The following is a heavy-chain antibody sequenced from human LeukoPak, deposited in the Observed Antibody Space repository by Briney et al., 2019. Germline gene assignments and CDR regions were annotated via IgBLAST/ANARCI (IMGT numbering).Heavy chain of an antibody. V-gene: IGHV4-59*01. CDR1: GGSISSYY. J-gene: IGHJ4*02. CDR2: IYYSGST. Sequence: TSETLSLTCTVSGGSISSYYWSWIRQPPGKGLEWIGYIYYSGSTNYNPSLKSRVTISVDTSKNQFSLKLSSVTAADTAVYYCARLRVAVAGFDYWGQGTLVTVSS. CDR3: ARLRVAVAGFDY. D-gene: IGHD6-19*01.